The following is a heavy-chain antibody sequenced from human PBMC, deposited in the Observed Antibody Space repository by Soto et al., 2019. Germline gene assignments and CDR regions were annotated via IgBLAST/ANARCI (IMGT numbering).Heavy chain of an antibody. V-gene: IGHV4-59*01. CDR2: IYYSGST. J-gene: IGHJ2*01. CDR3: ARQWLGGDWYFGL. D-gene: IGHD6-19*01. CDR1: GGSISSYY. Sequence: QVQLQESGPGLVKPSETLSLTCTVSGGSISSYYWSWIRQPPGKGLEWIGYIYYSGSTSYNPSLERRVNISVDTSKVQGSLKLCSVTAADTAVYYCARQWLGGDWYFGLWGRGTLVTVSS.